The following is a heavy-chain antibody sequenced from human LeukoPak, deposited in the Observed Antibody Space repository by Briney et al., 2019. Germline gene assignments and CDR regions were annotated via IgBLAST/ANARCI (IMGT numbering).Heavy chain of an antibody. CDR1: GYSFTTYW. CDR2: IYPGGSEV. Sequence: GASLKISCKGSGYSFTTYWIGWVRQMPGRTLEWIGIIYPGGSEVRYSPSLQGQVTISADKSISTAYLQWSSLKASDNAIYYCARYPPGYYGMDVWGQGTTVTVSS. V-gene: IGHV5-51*01. CDR3: ARYPPGYYGMDV. J-gene: IGHJ6*02.